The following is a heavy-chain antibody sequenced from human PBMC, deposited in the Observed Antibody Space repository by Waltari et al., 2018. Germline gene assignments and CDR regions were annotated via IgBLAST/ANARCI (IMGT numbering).Heavy chain of an antibody. CDR3: ASLIQLWTPPN. D-gene: IGHD5-18*01. CDR2: IWADGMKK. V-gene: IGHV3-33*01. J-gene: IGHJ4*02. Sequence: VQLVESGGGVVQPGRSLRLSCVASGFTFRSCGMHWVRQAPGKGLEWLAVIWADGMKKYYADSVKGRFTISRDNAKNSLYLQMNSLRAEDTAVYYCASLIQLWTPPNWGQGTLVTVSS. CDR1: GFTFRSCG.